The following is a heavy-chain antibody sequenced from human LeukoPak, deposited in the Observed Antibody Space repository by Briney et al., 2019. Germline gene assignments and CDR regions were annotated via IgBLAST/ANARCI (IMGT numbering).Heavy chain of an antibody. CDR2: LSSGGSST. CDR3: AREIAEYEGGYSRFDP. V-gene: IGHV3-30-3*01. Sequence: GGSLRLSCAASGFSFTTFAFHWVRQTPGRGLEWLAELSSGGSSTYYTDSVKGRFTISSDTSQNTVTLQMHRLRPEDTAIYYCAREIAEYEGGYSRFDPWGQGALVTVSS. J-gene: IGHJ5*02. CDR1: GFSFTTFA. D-gene: IGHD4-11*01.